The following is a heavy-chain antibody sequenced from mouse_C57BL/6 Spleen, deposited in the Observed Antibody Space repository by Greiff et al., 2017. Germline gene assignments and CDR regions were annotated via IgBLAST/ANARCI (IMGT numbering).Heavy chain of an antibody. CDR3: ARHQGGGYAMDY. J-gene: IGHJ4*01. Sequence: EVKVVESGGGLVQPGESLKLSCESNEYEFPSHDMSWVRKTPEKRLELVAAINSDGGSTYYPDTMERRFIISRDNTKKTLYLQMSSLRSEDTALYYGARHQGGGYAMDYWGQGTSVTVSS. V-gene: IGHV5-2*01. CDR2: INSDGGST. D-gene: IGHD3-2*02. CDR1: EYEFPSHD.